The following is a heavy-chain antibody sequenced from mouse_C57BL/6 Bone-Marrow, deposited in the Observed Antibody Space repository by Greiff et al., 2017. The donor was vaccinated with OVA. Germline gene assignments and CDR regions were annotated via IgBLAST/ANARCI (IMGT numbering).Heavy chain of an antibody. J-gene: IGHJ4*01. CDR2: IDPSDSYT. Sequence: VQLQQPGAELVKPGASVKLSCKASGYTFTSYWMQWVKQRPGQGLEWIGEIDPSDSYTNYNQKFKGKATLTVDTSSSTAYMQLSSLTSEDSAVYYCARRADYYGKAYAMDYWGQGTSVTVSS. D-gene: IGHD1-1*01. CDR1: GYTFTSYW. V-gene: IGHV1-50*01. CDR3: ARRADYYGKAYAMDY.